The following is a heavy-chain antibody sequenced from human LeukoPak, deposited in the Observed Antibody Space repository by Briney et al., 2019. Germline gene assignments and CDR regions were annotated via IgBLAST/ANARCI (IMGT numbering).Heavy chain of an antibody. J-gene: IGHJ4*02. CDR2: ISGSGGIT. D-gene: IGHD1-26*01. Sequence: PGGSLRLSCAASGFTFSTYAMSSVRQAPGKGLEWVSVISGSGGITYYADSVKGRFTISRDNSKNTLYLQMNSLRAEDTAVYYCATQKPVSGSYYVFGYWGQGTLVTVSS. CDR3: ATQKPVSGSYYVFGY. CDR1: GFTFSTYA. V-gene: IGHV3-23*01.